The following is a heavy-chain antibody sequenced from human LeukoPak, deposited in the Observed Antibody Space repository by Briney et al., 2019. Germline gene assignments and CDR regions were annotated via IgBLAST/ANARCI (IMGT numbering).Heavy chain of an antibody. Sequence: PGGCLRLSCAASVFSFTSYWMSWVRQAPGKGLEWLANIKHDGSEKYYVGSVKGRFTISRDNAKNSLYLQMNSLRAEDTAFYYCARVTSRDPLHYWGQGTLVTVSS. V-gene: IGHV3-7*03. CDR3: ARVTSRDPLHY. CDR1: VFSFTSYW. D-gene: IGHD2-21*02. CDR2: IKHDGSEK. J-gene: IGHJ4*02.